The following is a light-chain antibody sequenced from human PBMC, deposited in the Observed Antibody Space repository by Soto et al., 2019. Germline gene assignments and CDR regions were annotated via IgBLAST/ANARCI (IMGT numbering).Light chain of an antibody. Sequence: EIVLTQSPGTLSLSPGERATLPCRASQSVDSSYLAWYQQKPGQAPRLLIDGASSRASGIPDRFSGSGSGTDFILTISRLEPEDFAVYYCQQYGSSPLTFGGGTKVEIK. CDR3: QQYGSSPLT. CDR1: QSVDSSY. CDR2: GAS. V-gene: IGKV3-20*01. J-gene: IGKJ4*01.